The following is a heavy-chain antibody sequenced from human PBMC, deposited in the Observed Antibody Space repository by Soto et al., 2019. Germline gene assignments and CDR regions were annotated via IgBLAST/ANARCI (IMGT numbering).Heavy chain of an antibody. D-gene: IGHD3-3*01. CDR3: ARTDYDFWSGYYTYFDY. CDR2: ISGSGGST. CDR1: GFTFSSYA. Sequence: GGSLRLSCAASGFTFSSYAMSWVRQAPGKGLEWVSAISGSGGSTYYADSVKGRFTISRDNSKNTLYLQMNSLRAEDTAVYYCARTDYDFWSGYYTYFDYWGQGTLVTVSS. J-gene: IGHJ4*02. V-gene: IGHV3-23*01.